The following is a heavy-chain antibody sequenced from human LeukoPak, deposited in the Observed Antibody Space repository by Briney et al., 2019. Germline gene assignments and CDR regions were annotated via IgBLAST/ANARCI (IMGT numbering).Heavy chain of an antibody. V-gene: IGHV3-48*03. J-gene: IGHJ4*02. CDR3: ARGRYCSGHNCYFDY. Sequence: PGGSLRLSCAASEFTFRRYEMNWVRQAPGKGLEWISYISSTGNTIYYVDSVQGRFTISRDNAKNSLYLQMNSLRAEETAVYYCARGRYCSGHNCYFDYWGQGTLVTVSS. CDR2: ISSTGNTI. CDR1: EFTFRRYE. D-gene: IGHD2-15*01.